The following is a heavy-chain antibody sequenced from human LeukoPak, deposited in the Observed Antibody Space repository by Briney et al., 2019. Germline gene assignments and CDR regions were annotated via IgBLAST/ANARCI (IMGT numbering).Heavy chain of an antibody. V-gene: IGHV4-39*07. J-gene: IGHJ4*02. Sequence: PSETLSLTCTVSGGSISSSSYYWGWIRQPPGKGLEWIGSIYYSGSTYYNPSLKSRVTISVDTSKNQFSLKLSSVTAADTAVYYCARVSVSGYEPDYWGQGTLVTVSS. CDR2: IYYSGST. D-gene: IGHD5-12*01. CDR1: GGSISSSSYY. CDR3: ARVSVSGYEPDY.